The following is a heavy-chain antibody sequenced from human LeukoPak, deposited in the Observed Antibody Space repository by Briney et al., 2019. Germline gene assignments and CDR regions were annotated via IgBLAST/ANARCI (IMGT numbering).Heavy chain of an antibody. Sequence: SETLSLTCTVSGGSISSSSYYWGWIRQPPGKGLEWIGSIYYSGSTYYNPSLKSRVTISVDTSKNQFSLKLSSATAADPALYYCAGHGGGALDYGGQETRVTASS. J-gene: IGHJ4*02. CDR3: AGHGGGALDY. CDR1: GGSISSSSYY. V-gene: IGHV4-39*01. D-gene: IGHD3-16*01. CDR2: IYYSGST.